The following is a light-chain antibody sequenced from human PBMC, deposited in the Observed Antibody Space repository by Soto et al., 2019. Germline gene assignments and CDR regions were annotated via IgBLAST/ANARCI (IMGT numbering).Light chain of an antibody. Sequence: EIVMTQSPATLSVSPGERATLSCRASQSVSSNLAWYQQKPGQAPRLLIYGASTRATGIPARFSGSGSGTEFTIAISSLQSEDFAVYYCKQYNNWPPLTFGGGTKVEIK. CDR1: QSVSSN. V-gene: IGKV3-15*01. J-gene: IGKJ4*01. CDR3: KQYNNWPPLT. CDR2: GAS.